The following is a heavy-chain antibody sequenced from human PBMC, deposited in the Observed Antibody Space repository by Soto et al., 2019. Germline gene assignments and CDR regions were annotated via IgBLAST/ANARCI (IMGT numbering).Heavy chain of an antibody. J-gene: IGHJ6*02. Sequence: QVQLVQSGAEVKKPGSSVKVSCKASGGTFSSYAISWVRQAPGQGLEWMGGIIPIFGTANYAQKFQGRVTITADECTSTAYMELSSLRSEDTAVYYCATYTVNTKGDDYYGMDVWGQGTTVTVSS. V-gene: IGHV1-69*12. CDR1: GGTFSSYA. CDR3: ATYTVNTKGDDYYGMDV. CDR2: IIPIFGTA. D-gene: IGHD4-17*01.